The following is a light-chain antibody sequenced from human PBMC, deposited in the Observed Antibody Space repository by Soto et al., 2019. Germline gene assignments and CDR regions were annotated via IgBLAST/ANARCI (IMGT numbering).Light chain of an antibody. CDR1: QCISSY. Sequence: IQLTQSPASLSASVRDRVTITCRASQCISSYLAWYQHKPSKAPKLLIYAASTLQSGVPSRFSGSGSGTDFTLTISSLQAEDFATYCCQQLNSYPLTFGGGTKVDIK. J-gene: IGKJ4*01. CDR3: QQLNSYPLT. CDR2: AAS. V-gene: IGKV1-9*01.